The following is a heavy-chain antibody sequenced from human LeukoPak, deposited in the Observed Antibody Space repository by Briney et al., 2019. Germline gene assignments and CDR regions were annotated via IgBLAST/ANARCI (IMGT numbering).Heavy chain of an antibody. CDR3: AAEYSYGFMDV. CDR2: IIPIFGIA. J-gene: IGHJ6*02. Sequence: SVKVSCKASGGTFSSYAISWVRQAPEQGLEWMGRIIPIFGIANYAQKFQGRVTITADKSTSTAYMELSSLRSEDTAVYYCAAEYSYGFMDVWGQGTTVTVSS. V-gene: IGHV1-69*04. CDR1: GGTFSSYA. D-gene: IGHD5-18*01.